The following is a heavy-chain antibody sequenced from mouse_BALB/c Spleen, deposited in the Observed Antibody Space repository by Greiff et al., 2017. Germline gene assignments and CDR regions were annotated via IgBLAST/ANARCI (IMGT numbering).Heavy chain of an antibody. CDR1: GFTFSSYT. CDR2: ISNGGGST. Sequence: EVMLVESGGGLVQPGGSLKLSCAASGFTFSSYTMSWVRQTPEKRLEWVAYISNGGGSTYYPDTVKGRFTISRDNAKNTLYLQMSSLKSEDTAMYYCARQGDDGYYGGLAYWGQGTLVTVSA. D-gene: IGHD2-3*01. V-gene: IGHV5-12-2*01. CDR3: ARQGDDGYYGGLAY. J-gene: IGHJ3*01.